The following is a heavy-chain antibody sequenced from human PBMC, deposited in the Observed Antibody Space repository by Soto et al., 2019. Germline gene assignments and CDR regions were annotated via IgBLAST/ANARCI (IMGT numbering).Heavy chain of an antibody. J-gene: IGHJ6*01. V-gene: IGHV3-49*05. D-gene: IGHD2-15*01. CDR1: GFTFGDYA. CDR3: TRDGGKTLIGV. Sequence: KAGGSLRLSCTASGFTFGDYAMSWFRQAPGKGLEWVGFIRSKAYGGTTEYAASVKGRFTISRDDSKSIAYLQMNSLKTEDTAVYYCTRDGGKTLIGVSGQGTTVTVSS. CDR2: IRSKAYGGTT.